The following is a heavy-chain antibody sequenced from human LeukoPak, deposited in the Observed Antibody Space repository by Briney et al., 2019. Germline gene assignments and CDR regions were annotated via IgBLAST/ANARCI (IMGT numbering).Heavy chain of an antibody. CDR2: IYTSGST. V-gene: IGHV4-61*02. CDR3: ARYSPQVYYYYYMDV. D-gene: IGHD2-15*01. J-gene: IGHJ6*03. Sequence: SQTLSLTCTVSGGSISSGSYYWRWIRQPAGKGLEWIGRIYTSGSTNYNPSLKSRFTISVDTSKNQFSLKLSSVTAADTAVYYCARYSPQVYYYYYMDVWGKGTTVTVS. CDR1: GGSISSGSYY.